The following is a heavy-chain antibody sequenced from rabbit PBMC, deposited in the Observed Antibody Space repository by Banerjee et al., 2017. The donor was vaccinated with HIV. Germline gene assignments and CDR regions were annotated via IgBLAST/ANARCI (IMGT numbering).Heavy chain of an antibody. D-gene: IGHD4-2*01. CDR1: GFSLGQD. CDR3: ARDYVGGVDDGWNFNL. J-gene: IGHJ4*01. Sequence: QEQLEESGGDLVKPEGSLTPTCTASGFSLGQDMCWVRQAPGKGLEWIACIYTASGFTYYASWAKGRFTISKTSSTTVTLQMTSLTAADTATYFCARDYVGGVDDGWNFNLWGPGTLVTV. V-gene: IGHV1S45*01. CDR2: IYTASGFT.